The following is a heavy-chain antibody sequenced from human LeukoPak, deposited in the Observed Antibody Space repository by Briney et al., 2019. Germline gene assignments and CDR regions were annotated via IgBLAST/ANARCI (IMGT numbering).Heavy chain of an antibody. CDR1: GFTFSSYA. J-gene: IGHJ6*03. CDR3: AKDREGYYDSSGYYYYYYYYYMDV. V-gene: IGHV3-23*01. Sequence: PGGSLRLSCAASGFTFSSYAMSWVRQAPGKGLEWVSAISGSGGSTYYADSVKGRFTISRDNSKNTLYLQMNSLRAEDTAVYYCAKDREGYYDSSGYYYYYYYYYMDVWGKGTTVTVSS. CDR2: ISGSGGST. D-gene: IGHD3-22*01.